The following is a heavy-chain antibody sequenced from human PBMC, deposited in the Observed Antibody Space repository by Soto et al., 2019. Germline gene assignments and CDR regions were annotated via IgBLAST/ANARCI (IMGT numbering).Heavy chain of an antibody. CDR1: GFTFSNAW. V-gene: IGHV3-15*07. D-gene: IGHD1-26*01. J-gene: IGHJ6*02. CDR3: TTDMVSYSPYYYYGMDV. Sequence: GGSLRLSCAASGFTFSNAWMNWVRQAPGKGLEWVGRIKSKTDGGTTDYAAPVKGRFTISRDDSKNTLYLQMNSLKTEDTAVYYCTTDMVSYSPYYYYGMDVWGQGTTVTVSS. CDR2: IKSKTDGGTT.